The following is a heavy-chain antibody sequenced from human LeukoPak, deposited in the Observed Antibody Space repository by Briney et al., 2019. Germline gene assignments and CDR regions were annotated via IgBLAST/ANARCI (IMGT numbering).Heavy chain of an antibody. J-gene: IGHJ4*02. D-gene: IGHD3-3*01. Sequence: GGSLRLSCAASGFTLNSYAMHWVRQAPGKGLEWVAVISYDGSNKYYADSVKGRFTISRDNSKNTLSLQMNSLRAEDTAVYYCARDTTIFGVVIMGFGYWGQGTLVTVSS. V-gene: IGHV3-30-3*01. CDR2: ISYDGSNK. CDR3: ARDTTIFGVVIMGFGY. CDR1: GFTLNSYA.